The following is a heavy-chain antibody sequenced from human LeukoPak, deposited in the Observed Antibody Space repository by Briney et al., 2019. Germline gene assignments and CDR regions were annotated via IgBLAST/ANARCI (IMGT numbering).Heavy chain of an antibody. CDR2: IYYSGST. J-gene: IGHJ4*02. CDR3: ARSLPLEWSLFDY. D-gene: IGHD3-3*01. V-gene: IGHV4-39*01. Sequence: KPSETLSLTCTVSGGSISSSSYYWGWIRQPPGKGLEWIGSIYYSGSTYYNPSLKSRVTISVDTSKNQFSLKLSSVTAADTAVYYCARSLPLEWSLFDYWGQGTLVTVSS. CDR1: GGSISSSSYY.